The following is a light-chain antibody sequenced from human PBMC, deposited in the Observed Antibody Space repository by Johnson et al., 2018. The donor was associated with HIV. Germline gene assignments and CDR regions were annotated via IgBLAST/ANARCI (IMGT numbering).Light chain of an antibody. CDR1: SSNIGNNY. V-gene: IGLV1-51*01. CDR3: GTWDSSLNAYV. CDR2: DNN. Sequence: QSVLTQPPSVSAAPGQKVTISCSGSSSNIGNNYVSWYQQLPGTAPKLLMYDNNKLPSGIPDRFSGSKSGTSATLGITGLQTGDAADYYCGTWDSSLNAYVFGTGTKVTVL. J-gene: IGLJ1*01.